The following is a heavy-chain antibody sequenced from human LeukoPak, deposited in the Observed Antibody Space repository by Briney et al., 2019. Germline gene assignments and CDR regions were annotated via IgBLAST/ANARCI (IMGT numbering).Heavy chain of an antibody. J-gene: IGHJ4*02. V-gene: IGHV4-4*02. CDR3: AREGGPYRPLDY. Sequence: PSGTLSLTCGVSGGSTNNTNWWTWVRQPPGKGLEWIGEVNLQGSTNYNPSLKSRVAISVDKSENHISLKLTSVTAADTAVYYCAREGGPYRPLDYSGQGTLVTVAS. CDR2: VNLQGST. CDR1: GGSTNNTNW.